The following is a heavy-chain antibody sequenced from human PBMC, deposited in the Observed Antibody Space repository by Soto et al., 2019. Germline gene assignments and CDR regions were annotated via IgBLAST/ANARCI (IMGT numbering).Heavy chain of an antibody. V-gene: IGHV4-59*01. Sequence: SETLSLTCTISGGSISSYYWSWIRQPPGKGLEWIGYIYYSGSTNYNPSLKSRVTISVDTSKNQFSLKLSSVTAADTAVYYCAREPYKAANDASDIWGQGTMVTVSS. J-gene: IGHJ3*02. CDR1: GGSISSYY. D-gene: IGHD2-15*01. CDR2: IYYSGST. CDR3: AREPYKAANDASDI.